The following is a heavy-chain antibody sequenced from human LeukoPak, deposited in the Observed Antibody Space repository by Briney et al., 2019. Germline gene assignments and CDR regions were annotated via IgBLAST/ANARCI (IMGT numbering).Heavy chain of an antibody. D-gene: IGHD5-18*01. J-gene: IGHJ6*02. Sequence: SETLSLTCTVSGYSISSGYYWGWIRQPPGKGLEWIGSIYHSGSTYYNPSLKSRVTISVDKSKNQFSLKLSSVTAADTAVYYCARDRPCSYGPPMDVWGQGTTVTVSS. CDR2: IYHSGST. CDR3: ARDRPCSYGPPMDV. CDR1: GYSISSGYY. V-gene: IGHV4-38-2*02.